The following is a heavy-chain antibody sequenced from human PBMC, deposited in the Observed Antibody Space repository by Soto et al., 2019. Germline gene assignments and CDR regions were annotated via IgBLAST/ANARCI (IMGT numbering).Heavy chain of an antibody. CDR1: GGSISSGGYS. V-gene: IGHV4-30-2*01. D-gene: IGHD4-4*01. Sequence: SETLSLTCAVSGGSISSGGYSWSWIRQPPGKGLEWIGYIYHSGSTYYNPSLKSRVTISVDRSKNQFSLKLSSVTAADTAVYYCARVQAIDYSNNNWFDPWGQGTLGTVSS. CDR2: IYHSGST. CDR3: ARVQAIDYSNNNWFDP. J-gene: IGHJ5*02.